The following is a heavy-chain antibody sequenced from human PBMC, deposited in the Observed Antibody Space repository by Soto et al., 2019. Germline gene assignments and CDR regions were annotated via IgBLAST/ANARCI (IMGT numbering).Heavy chain of an antibody. CDR3: AGDSGYSISWYPGGGFDY. CDR2: ISAYNGNT. CDR1: GYTFTSYG. V-gene: IGHV1-18*04. D-gene: IGHD6-13*01. Sequence: QVQLVQSGAEVKKPGASVKVSCKASGYTFTSYGISWVRQAPGQGLEWMGWISAYNGNTNYAQKLQGRVTMTTDTSTSKAYMELRSLRSDDTAVYYCAGDSGYSISWYPGGGFDYWGQGTLVTVSS. J-gene: IGHJ4*02.